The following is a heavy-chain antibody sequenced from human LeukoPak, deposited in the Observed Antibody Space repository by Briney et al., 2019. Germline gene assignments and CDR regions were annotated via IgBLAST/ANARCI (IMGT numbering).Heavy chain of an antibody. J-gene: IGHJ4*02. CDR1: GGSISSHY. CDR3: AGIYPPGPSGSLDS. D-gene: IGHD1-26*01. CDR2: IYHTGST. V-gene: IGHV4-59*11. Sequence: PSETLSLTCTVSGGSISSHYWSWVRQPPGKALEWIGYIYHTGSTSYNPSLKSRVTFSVDTSKNQFSLNLSSVTAADSAVYYCAGIYPPGPSGSLDSWGQGTLVTVSS.